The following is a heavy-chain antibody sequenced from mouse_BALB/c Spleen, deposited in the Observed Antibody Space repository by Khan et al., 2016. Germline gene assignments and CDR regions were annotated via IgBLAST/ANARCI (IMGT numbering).Heavy chain of an antibody. CDR3: TTGSIRGWFAY. V-gene: IGHV1-7*01. Sequence: QVQLQQSGAELAKPGASMKMSCKASGYTFTSYWMHWAKQRPGQGLEWIGYINPSTGYTEYSQKFKEKATLTADKSSSTAYMHLSSLTSEDSAVYYCTTGSIRGWFAYWGQGTLVTVSA. J-gene: IGHJ3*01. D-gene: IGHD1-2*01. CDR1: GYTFTSYW. CDR2: INPSTGYT.